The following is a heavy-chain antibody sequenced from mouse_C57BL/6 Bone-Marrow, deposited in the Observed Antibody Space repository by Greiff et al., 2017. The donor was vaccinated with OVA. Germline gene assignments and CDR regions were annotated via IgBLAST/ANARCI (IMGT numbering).Heavy chain of an antibody. CDR3: ARRRGPWFAY. CDR2: IDPENGDT. Sequence: VQLQQSGAELVRPGASVKLSCTASGFNIKDDYMHWVKQRPEQGLEWIGWIDPENGDTEYASKFQGKATITADTSSNTAYLQLSSLTSEDSAVYYCARRRGPWFAYWGQGTLVTVSA. J-gene: IGHJ3*01. CDR1: GFNIKDDY. V-gene: IGHV14-4*01.